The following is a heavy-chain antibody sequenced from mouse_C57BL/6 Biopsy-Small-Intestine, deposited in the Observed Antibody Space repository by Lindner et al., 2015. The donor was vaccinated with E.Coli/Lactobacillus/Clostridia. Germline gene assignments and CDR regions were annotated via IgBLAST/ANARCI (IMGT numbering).Heavy chain of an antibody. D-gene: IGHD1-2*01. CDR1: GYTFTGYN. CDR2: INPNSGGT. Sequence: VQLQESGPELVKPGASVKMSCKASGYTFTGYNMHWVKQSHGKSLEWIGYINPNSGGTNYNQKFKGKATLTVNKSSSTAYMELRSLTSEDSAVYYCARGITTAFDYWGQGTTLTVSS. CDR3: ARGITTAFDY. V-gene: IGHV1-22*01. J-gene: IGHJ2*01.